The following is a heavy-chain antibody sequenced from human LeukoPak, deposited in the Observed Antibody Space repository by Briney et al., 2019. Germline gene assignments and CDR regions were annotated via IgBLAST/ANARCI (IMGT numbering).Heavy chain of an antibody. Sequence: ASVKVSCKASGYTFTSYGISWVRQAPGQGLEWLGWISAYNGNTNYAQKLQGRVTMTTDTSTSTVYMELSSLRSEDTAVYYCARIYSSGWYYFDYWGQGTLVTVSS. CDR2: ISAYNGNT. J-gene: IGHJ4*02. CDR1: GYTFTSYG. V-gene: IGHV1-18*01. D-gene: IGHD6-19*01. CDR3: ARIYSSGWYYFDY.